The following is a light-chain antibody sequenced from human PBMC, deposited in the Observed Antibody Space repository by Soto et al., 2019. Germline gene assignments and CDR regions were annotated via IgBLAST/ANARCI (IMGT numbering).Light chain of an antibody. CDR1: QTISSC. CDR3: QHYNSYSEA. V-gene: IGKV1-5*03. CDR2: KAS. J-gene: IGKJ1*01. Sequence: DIQKTQSPSTLSGSVGDRVTITCRASQTISSCLAWHRQKPWKAPKLLIYKASTLKSGVPSRFSGSGSGTEFTLTISSLQPDDFATYYCQHYNSYSEAFGQGTKVDTK.